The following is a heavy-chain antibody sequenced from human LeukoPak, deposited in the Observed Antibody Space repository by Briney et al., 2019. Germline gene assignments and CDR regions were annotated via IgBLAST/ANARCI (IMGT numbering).Heavy chain of an antibody. J-gene: IGHJ3*02. V-gene: IGHV1-2*02. CDR3: ATCVVVPAAISDAFDI. CDR2: INPNSGGT. CDR1: GYTFTGYY. Sequence: ASVKVSXKASGYTFTGYYMHWMRQAHGQGLEWIGWINPNSGGTNYAQKFQGRVTMTRDTSISTAYMELSRLRSDDTAVYYCATCVVVPAAISDAFDIWGQGTMVTVSS. D-gene: IGHD2-2*01.